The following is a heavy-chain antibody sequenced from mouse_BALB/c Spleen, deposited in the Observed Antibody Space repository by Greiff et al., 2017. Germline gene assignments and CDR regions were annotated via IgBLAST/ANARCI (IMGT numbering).Heavy chain of an antibody. CDR2: ISYSGST. D-gene: IGHD2-1*01. CDR3: ARSEGNNDYAMDY. V-gene: IGHV3-2*02. CDR1: GYSITSDYA. J-gene: IGHJ4*01. Sequence: VQLKDSGPGLVKPSQSLSLTCTVTGYSITSDYAWNWIRQFPGNKLEWMGYISYSGSTSYNPSLKSRISITRDTSKNQFFLQLNSVTTEDTATYYCARSEGNNDYAMDYWGQGTSVTVSS.